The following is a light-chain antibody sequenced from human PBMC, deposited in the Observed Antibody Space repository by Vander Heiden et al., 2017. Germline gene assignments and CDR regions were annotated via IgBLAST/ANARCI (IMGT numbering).Light chain of an antibody. CDR2: GNS. CDR1: SSNIGAGYD. CDR3: QSYDSSLSGSV. J-gene: IGLJ3*02. V-gene: IGLV1-40*01. Sequence: QSVLTQPPSVSGAPGQRVTISCTGSSSNIGAGYDVHWYQQHPGTAPKLLIYGNSNRPSVVPDRFSGSKSGTSASLAITGLQAEDEADYYCQSYDSSLSGSVFGGGTKLTVL.